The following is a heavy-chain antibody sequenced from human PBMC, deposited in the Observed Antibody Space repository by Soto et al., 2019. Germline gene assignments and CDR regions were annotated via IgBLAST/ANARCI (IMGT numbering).Heavy chain of an antibody. CDR3: ARGPRGYVYYHGMDV. Sequence: SETLSLTCTVSGGSISSYYCSWIRQSTGKGLEWIGRIDTSGTTNYNPSLKSRVTMSVDASKNQFSLNLSSVTAADTAVYYCARGPRGYVYYHGMDVWGQGTAVTVSS. V-gene: IGHV4-4*07. D-gene: IGHD3-10*01. CDR1: GGSISSYY. J-gene: IGHJ6*02. CDR2: IDTSGTT.